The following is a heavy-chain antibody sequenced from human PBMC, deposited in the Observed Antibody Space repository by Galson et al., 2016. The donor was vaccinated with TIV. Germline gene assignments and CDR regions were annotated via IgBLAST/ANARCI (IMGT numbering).Heavy chain of an antibody. CDR1: GFSVSNTY. CDR2: LYNNGDS. J-gene: IGHJ5*02. V-gene: IGHV3-53*01. CDR3: AKPGSYSSSWYFFDP. Sequence: SLRLSCAASGFSVSNTYISWVRQAPGKGLEWVSVLYNNGDSRYADSVKGRFTISRDNSKNTAYLQMNSLRAEDTAVYYCAKPGSYSSSWYFFDPWGQGTLVTVSS. D-gene: IGHD6-13*01.